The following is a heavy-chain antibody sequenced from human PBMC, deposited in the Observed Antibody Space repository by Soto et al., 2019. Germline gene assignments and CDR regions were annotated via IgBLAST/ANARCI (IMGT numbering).Heavy chain of an antibody. CDR2: IDRGGST. CDR3: ARDTSAWYSPCC. V-gene: IGHV3-66*01. J-gene: IGHJ4*02. CDR1: GFTVSSSY. D-gene: IGHD6-19*01. Sequence: EVQLVESGGGLVQPGGSLRLSCAASGFTVSSSYMSWVCQAPGKGLEWVSLIDRGGSTNYADSVKGRFTISRDTSKNPLYLQMNSLRAEDTAVYSCARDTSAWYSPCCWGPGTLVTVYS.